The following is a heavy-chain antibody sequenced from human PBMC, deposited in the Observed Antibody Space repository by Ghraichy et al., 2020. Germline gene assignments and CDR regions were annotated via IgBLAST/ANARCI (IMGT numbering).Heavy chain of an antibody. CDR1: GFSFSRIA. D-gene: IGHD3-3*01. J-gene: IGHJ6*03. V-gene: IGHV3-23*01. CDR2: ISGSGAKT. CDR3: AKGSGDDLWGCYYYYYYYLDV. Sequence: GGSLRLSCAASGFSFSRIAMTWVRQAPGEGLQWVSSISGSGAKTYYIDSVKGRFNVSRDNSKNTLYLHMNSLRAEDTAVYYCAKGSGDDLWGCYYYYYYYLDVWGQGTPVPVSS.